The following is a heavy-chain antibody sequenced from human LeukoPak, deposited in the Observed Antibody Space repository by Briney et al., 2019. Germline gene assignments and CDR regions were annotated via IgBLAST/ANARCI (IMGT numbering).Heavy chain of an antibody. CDR3: ARGPGVI. J-gene: IGHJ3*02. CDR1: GGSFSGYY. Sequence: PSETLSLTCAVYGGSFSGYYGTWIRQPPGKGLEWIGEINQSGSINYNPSLKSRVTISVDTSKNQFSLKLSSVTAADTAVYYCARGPGVIWGQGTMVTVSS. V-gene: IGHV4-34*01. CDR2: INQSGSI. D-gene: IGHD7-27*01.